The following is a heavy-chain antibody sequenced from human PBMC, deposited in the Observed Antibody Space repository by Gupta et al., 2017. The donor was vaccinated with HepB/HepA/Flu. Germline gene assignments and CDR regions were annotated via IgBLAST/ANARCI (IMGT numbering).Heavy chain of an antibody. CDR3: ARTASNVASRPFDY. CDR2: INHSGST. CDR1: GGSFNEYY. V-gene: IGHV4-34*01. J-gene: IGHJ4*02. Sequence: QVHLPQWGAGLLKPSETLSLTCAVYGGSFNEYYWTWIRQPPGKGLEWIGEINHSGSTNYNPSLKSRVTMSVDTSKYQFSLKLSSVTAADTALYYCARTASNVASRPFDYWGQGTLVTVSS. D-gene: IGHD6-6*01.